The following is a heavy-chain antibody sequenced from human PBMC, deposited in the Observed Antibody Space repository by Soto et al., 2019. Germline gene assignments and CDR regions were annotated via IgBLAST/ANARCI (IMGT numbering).Heavy chain of an antibody. Sequence: EVQLVESGGGLVQPGGSLRLSCAASGFTFSSYSMNWVRQAPGKGLEWVSYISSSSSTIYYADSVKGRFTISRDNAKNSLYLQMNSLRAEDTAVYYCARTYYDILTGYSNFDYWGQGTLVTVSS. CDR1: GFTFSSYS. CDR2: ISSSSSTI. V-gene: IGHV3-48*01. CDR3: ARTYYDILTGYSNFDY. D-gene: IGHD3-9*01. J-gene: IGHJ4*02.